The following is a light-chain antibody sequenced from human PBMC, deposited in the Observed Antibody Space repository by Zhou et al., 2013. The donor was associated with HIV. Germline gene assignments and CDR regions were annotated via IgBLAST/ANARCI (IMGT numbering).Light chain of an antibody. CDR2: GAS. Sequence: EIVMTQSPATLSVSPGERATLSCRASQSVSSNLAWYQQKPGQAPRLLIYGASTRATGIPARFSGSGSGTEFTLTISSLQSEDFAVYYCQQYGDSQTFGQGTKVEIK. J-gene: IGKJ1*01. CDR3: QQYGDSQT. CDR1: QSVSSN. V-gene: IGKV3-15*01.